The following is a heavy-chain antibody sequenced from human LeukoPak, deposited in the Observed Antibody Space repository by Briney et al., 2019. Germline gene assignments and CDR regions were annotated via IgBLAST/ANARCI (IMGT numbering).Heavy chain of an antibody. V-gene: IGHV3-21*01. CDR2: ISSSSTYI. J-gene: IGHJ5*02. D-gene: IGHD6-19*01. CDR3: ARDLSVTGTYWFDP. CDR1: GFTFSNYS. Sequence: PGGSLRLSCAASGFTFSNYSMNRVRQAPGKGLEWVSSISSSSTYIYYADSVKGRFTISRDNAKNSLSLQMNSLRAEDTAVYYCARDLSVTGTYWFDPWGQGTLVTVSS.